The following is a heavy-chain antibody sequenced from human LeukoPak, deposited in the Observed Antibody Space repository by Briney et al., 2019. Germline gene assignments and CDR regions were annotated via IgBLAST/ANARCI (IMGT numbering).Heavy chain of an antibody. D-gene: IGHD5-12*01. CDR2: IKSDGSEE. J-gene: IGHJ4*02. CDR3: ASDSGYDYRFDY. V-gene: IGHV3-7*01. CDR1: GSIFSSYW. Sequence: PGGSLRLSCATSGSIFSSYWMCWVRQAPGKGLEWVANIKSDGSEEYYGDSVKGRFTISRDNAKDSLYLQMNSLRVEDTAVYYCASDSGYDYRFDYWGQGTLVTVSS.